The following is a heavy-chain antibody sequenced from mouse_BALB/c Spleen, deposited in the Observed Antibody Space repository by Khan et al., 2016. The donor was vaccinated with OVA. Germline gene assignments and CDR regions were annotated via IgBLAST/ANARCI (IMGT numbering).Heavy chain of an antibody. CDR2: IYPPNGNT. CDR3: ARLARK. Sequence: EVELVESGAELVKSGATVKLSCTASGLNIKDNYMHWLQQCPEQGLEWLGRIYPPNGNTKYDPKFPGQATITADTSSNTAYLQLSSLTTEDTAVYYCARLARKWGQGTTLTVSS. J-gene: IGHJ2*01. V-gene: IGHV14-3*02. CDR1: GLNIKDNY.